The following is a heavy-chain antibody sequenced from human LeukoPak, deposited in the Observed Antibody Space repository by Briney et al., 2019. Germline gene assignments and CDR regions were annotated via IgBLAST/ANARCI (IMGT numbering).Heavy chain of an antibody. D-gene: IGHD2-15*01. J-gene: IGHJ3*02. CDR2: IYYSGST. CDR3: ARLSGGSCYGWELYAFDI. V-gene: IGHV4-59*08. Sequence: PSETLSLTCTVSGGSFSSYYWSWIRQPPGKGLEWIGYIYYSGSTNYNPSRKSRVNISVDTSKIQFSLKLSSVTAADTAVYYCARLSGGSCYGWELYAFDIWGQGTMVTVSS. CDR1: GGSFSSYY.